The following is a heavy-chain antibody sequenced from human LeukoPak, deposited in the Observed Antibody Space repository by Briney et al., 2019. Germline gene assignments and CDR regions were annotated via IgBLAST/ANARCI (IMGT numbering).Heavy chain of an antibody. V-gene: IGHV4-59*01. J-gene: IGHJ4*02. CDR2: IHYSGST. Sequence: PSETLSLTCTVSSGSISSYYWNWIRQPAGKGLEWIGFIHYSGSTNYNPSLKSRVTISLDTSKSQFSLKLSSVTAADTAVYYCARSPGYYDKRNYFSGDFDYWGQGTLVTVSS. CDR1: SGSISSYY. CDR3: ARSPGYYDKRNYFSGDFDY. D-gene: IGHD3-22*01.